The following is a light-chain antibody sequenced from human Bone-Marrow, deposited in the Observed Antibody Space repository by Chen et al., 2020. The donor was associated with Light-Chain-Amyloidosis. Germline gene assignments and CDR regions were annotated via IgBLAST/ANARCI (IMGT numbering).Light chain of an antibody. CDR3: QTADSSASSWV. CDR2: RDT. CDR1: DLPTKY. J-gene: IGLJ3*02. V-gene: IGLV3-25*03. Sequence: SYELTQPPSVSVSPGQTARITCSGDDLPTKYAYWYQQKPGQAPVLVLHRDTERPSGISERFSASSSGTTVTLTISGVQADDEADYYCQTADSSASSWVFGGGTKVTVL.